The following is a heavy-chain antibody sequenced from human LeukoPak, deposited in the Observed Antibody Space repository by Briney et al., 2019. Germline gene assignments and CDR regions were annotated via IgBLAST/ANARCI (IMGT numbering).Heavy chain of an antibody. Sequence: GGSLRLSCAASGFTFSSYSMNWVRQAPGKGLEWVSYISSSSSTIYYADSVKGRSTISRDNAKNSLYLQMNSLRAEDTAVYYCASGTGYYDSSGYSFAGLDYWGQGTLVTVSS. D-gene: IGHD3-22*01. J-gene: IGHJ4*02. CDR3: ASGTGYYDSSGYSFAGLDY. CDR1: GFTFSSYS. V-gene: IGHV3-48*01. CDR2: ISSSSSTI.